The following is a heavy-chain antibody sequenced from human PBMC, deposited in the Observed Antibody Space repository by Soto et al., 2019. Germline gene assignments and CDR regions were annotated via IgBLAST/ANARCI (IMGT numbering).Heavy chain of an antibody. V-gene: IGHV3-33*01. CDR1: GFTYSGHA. Sequence: QVQVVESGGGVVQPGRSLRLSCTASGFTYSGHAMHWVRQPPGKGLEWVAQIWYDGSNKYYADSVKGRFTISRDNSKNTLYVQMESMRVEDTAVYYCGRDAQSLAPNALDVWGQGTSVTVS. D-gene: IGHD6-19*01. CDR3: GRDAQSLAPNALDV. J-gene: IGHJ6*02. CDR2: IWYDGSNK.